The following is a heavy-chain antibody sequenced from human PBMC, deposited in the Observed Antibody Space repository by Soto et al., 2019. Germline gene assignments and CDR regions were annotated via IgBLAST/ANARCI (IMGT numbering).Heavy chain of an antibody. CDR3: ARVGGFGATTIDY. Sequence: PSETLSLTCAVYGGSFSGYYWSWIRQPPGKGLEWIGYIYYSGSTYYNPSLKSRVTISVDTSKNQFSLKLSSVTAADTAVYYCARVGGFGATTIDYWGQGTLVTV. V-gene: IGHV4-30-4*01. CDR2: IYYSGST. CDR1: GGSFSGYY. D-gene: IGHD3-10*01. J-gene: IGHJ4*02.